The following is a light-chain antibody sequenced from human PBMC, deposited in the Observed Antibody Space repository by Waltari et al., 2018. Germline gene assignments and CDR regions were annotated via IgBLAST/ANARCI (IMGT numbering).Light chain of an antibody. CDR2: AAS. J-gene: IGKJ3*01. CDR3: QQTYSLFT. CDR1: QRISSY. V-gene: IGKV1-39*01. Sequence: DIQMTQSPSFLSASVGDRVTITCRASQRISSYLNWYLMKPGRAPELLIYAASSLQSGVPSRFSGSGSGTEFTLTISSLQPDDFATYYCQQTYSLFTFGPGTKVDFK.